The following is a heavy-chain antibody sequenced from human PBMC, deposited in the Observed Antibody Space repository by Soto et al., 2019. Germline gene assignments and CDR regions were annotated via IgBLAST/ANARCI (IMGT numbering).Heavy chain of an antibody. CDR1: GFTFSSYA. CDR2: ISTSGGST. D-gene: IGHD4-17*01. V-gene: IGHV3-23*01. CDR3: AKDPNGNYVGAFDM. J-gene: IGHJ3*02. Sequence: EVQLLESGGGLVQPGGSLRLSCIASGFTFSSYAMSWVRQAPGKGPEWVSGISTSGGSTYYDGSVKGRFTISRDNSKNTLYLQMSSLRADDTALYYCAKDPNGNYVGAFDMRGQGTMVTVSS.